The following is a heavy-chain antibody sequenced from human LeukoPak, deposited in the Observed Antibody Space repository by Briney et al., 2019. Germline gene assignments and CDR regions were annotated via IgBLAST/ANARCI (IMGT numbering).Heavy chain of an antibody. CDR3: AKVWGPYSSGLDY. J-gene: IGHJ4*02. CDR1: GFTFSSYA. Sequence: GGSLRLSCAASGFTFSSYAMSWVRQAPGKGLEWVSTLSGSGGNTYYTDSVKGRFTISRDNSKNTLYLQMNSLRAEDTAVYYCAKVWGPYSSGLDYWGQGTLVTVSS. D-gene: IGHD6-19*01. V-gene: IGHV3-23*01. CDR2: LSGSGGNT.